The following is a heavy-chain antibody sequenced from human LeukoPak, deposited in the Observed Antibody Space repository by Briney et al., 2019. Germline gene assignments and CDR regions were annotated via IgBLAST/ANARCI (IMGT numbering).Heavy chain of an antibody. CDR2: ISSNGGST. CDR3: ARVESSGWYKY. V-gene: IGHV3-64*01. J-gene: IGHJ4*02. Sequence: GGSLRLSCAASGFTFSSYAMHWVRQAPGKGLEYVSAISSNGGSTYYANSVKGRFTISRDNSKNTLYLQMGSLRAEDMAVYYCARVESSGWYKYWGQGTLATVSS. CDR1: GFTFSSYA. D-gene: IGHD6-19*01.